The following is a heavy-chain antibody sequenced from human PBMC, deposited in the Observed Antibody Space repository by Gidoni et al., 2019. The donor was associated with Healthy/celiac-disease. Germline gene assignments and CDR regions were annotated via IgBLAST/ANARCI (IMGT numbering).Heavy chain of an antibody. Sequence: EVQLLESGGGLVQPGGSVRLSCAASGFTFSSYAMSWVRQAPGKGLEWVSAISGSGGSTYYADSVKGRFTIFRDNSKNTLYLQMNSLRAEDTAVYYCAKVRDYYYYGMDVWGQGTTVTVSS. CDR2: ISGSGGST. V-gene: IGHV3-23*01. J-gene: IGHJ6*02. CDR3: AKVRDYYYYGMDV. CDR1: GFTFSSYA.